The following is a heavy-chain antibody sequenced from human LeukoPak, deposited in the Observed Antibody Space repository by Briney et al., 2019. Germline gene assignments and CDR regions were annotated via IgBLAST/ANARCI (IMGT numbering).Heavy chain of an antibody. CDR3: ATEYSYGPGVPVY. CDR1: GGTFSSYA. Sequence: SVKVSCKASGGTFSSYAISWVRQAPGQGLEWMGGIIPIFATANYAQKFQGRVTITADESTSTAYMELSSLRSEDTAVYYCATEYSYGPGVPVYWGQGTLVTVSS. D-gene: IGHD5-18*01. J-gene: IGHJ4*02. V-gene: IGHV1-69*13. CDR2: IIPIFATA.